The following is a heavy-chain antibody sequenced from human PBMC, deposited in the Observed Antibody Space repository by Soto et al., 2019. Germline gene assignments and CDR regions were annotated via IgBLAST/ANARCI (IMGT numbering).Heavy chain of an antibody. CDR1: GYTFTSYD. J-gene: IGHJ6*03. D-gene: IGHD3-16*01. CDR2: MNPNSGNT. CDR3: ARGPDDGDYYYCYMDV. Sequence: ASVKVSCKASGYTFTSYDINWVRQATGQGLEWMGWMNPNSGNTGYAQKFQGRVTMTRNTSISTAYMELSSLRSEDTAVYYCARGPDDGDYYYCYMDVWGKGTTVTVSS. V-gene: IGHV1-8*01.